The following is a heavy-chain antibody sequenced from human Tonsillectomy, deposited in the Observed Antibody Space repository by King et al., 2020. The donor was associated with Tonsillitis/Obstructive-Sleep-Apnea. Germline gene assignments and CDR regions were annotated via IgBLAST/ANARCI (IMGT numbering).Heavy chain of an antibody. Sequence: VQLVESGAEVKKPGASVKVSCKASGYTFTGYYMHWVRQAPGQGLEWMGWINPNSGGTNYAQKFQGWVTMTRDTSISTAYMELSRLRSDDTAVYYCARFCSSTSCYAFDIWGQGTMVTVSS. CDR2: INPNSGGT. V-gene: IGHV1-2*04. J-gene: IGHJ3*02. D-gene: IGHD2-2*01. CDR3: ARFCSSTSCYAFDI. CDR1: GYTFTGYY.